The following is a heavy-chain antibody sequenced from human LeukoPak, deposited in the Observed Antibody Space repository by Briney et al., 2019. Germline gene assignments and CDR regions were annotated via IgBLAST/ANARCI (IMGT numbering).Heavy chain of an antibody. J-gene: IGHJ4*02. V-gene: IGHV3-48*03. CDR1: GFTLSSYE. CDR2: ISDSGNAI. CDR3: AREAPSCGGDCYDY. D-gene: IGHD2-21*01. Sequence: GGSLRLSCVASGFTLSSYEMNWVRQAPGKGLEWVSYISDSGNAIYYADSVKGRFTISRDNAKNSLYLQMNSLRAEDTAVYYCAREAPSCGGDCYDYWGQGTLVTVSS.